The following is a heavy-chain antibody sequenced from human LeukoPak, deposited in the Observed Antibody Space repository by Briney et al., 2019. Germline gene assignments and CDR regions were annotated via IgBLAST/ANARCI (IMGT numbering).Heavy chain of an antibody. CDR1: GRSISSYY. CDR3: ARVESGSYCLDY. D-gene: IGHD1-26*01. V-gene: IGHV3-53*01. Sequence: PAATLSLTGTVSGRSISSYYGSWSRQPPGKGLEWVSVIYSGGSTYYADSGKGRFTISRDNSKNTLYLQMNSLRAEDTAVYYCARVESGSYCLDYWGQGTLVTVSS. J-gene: IGHJ4*02. CDR2: IYSGGST.